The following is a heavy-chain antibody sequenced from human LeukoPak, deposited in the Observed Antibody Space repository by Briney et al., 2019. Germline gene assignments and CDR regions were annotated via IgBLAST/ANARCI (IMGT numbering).Heavy chain of an antibody. CDR1: GYTFTSYY. CDR3: ARAGYYYGSGSYIDI. D-gene: IGHD3-10*01. CDR2: INPSGGST. Sequence: ASVKVSCKASGYTFTSYYMHWVRQAPGQGLEWMGIINPSGGSTSYAQKFQGRVTTTRDTSTSTVYMELSSLRSEDTAVYYCARAGYYYGSGSYIDIWGQGTMVTVSS. V-gene: IGHV1-46*01. J-gene: IGHJ3*02.